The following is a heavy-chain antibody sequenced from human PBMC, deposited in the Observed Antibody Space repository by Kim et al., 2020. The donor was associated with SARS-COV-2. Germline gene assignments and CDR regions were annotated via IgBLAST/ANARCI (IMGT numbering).Heavy chain of an antibody. CDR3: AKYTVGTIYSI. CDR1: GGSISSYNDY. D-gene: IGHD5-12*01. J-gene: IGHJ3*02. CDR2: IFYTGTT. V-gene: IGHV4-39*01. Sequence: SETLSLTCTVSGGSISSYNDYGGWIRQPPGKGLEWIGTIFYTGTTYYNPSLKSRVTISVDTSKNQFSMKLSSVTAADTAMYYCAKYTVGTIYSIWGQGTMVTVSS.